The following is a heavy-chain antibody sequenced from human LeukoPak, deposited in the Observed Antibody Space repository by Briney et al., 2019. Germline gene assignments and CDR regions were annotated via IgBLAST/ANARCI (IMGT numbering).Heavy chain of an antibody. J-gene: IGHJ4*02. D-gene: IGHD1-14*01. V-gene: IGHV1-46*01. CDR2: INPSGGDT. CDR3: AREVMDNLRFDY. CDR1: GYTFTSYY. Sequence: ASVKLSCKASGYTFTSYYMHWARQAPGQGLEWMGIINPSGGDTSYAQKFQGRLTMTRDTSTNTVYMELTSLRSEDTAVYYCAREVMDNLRFDYWGQGTLVTVSS.